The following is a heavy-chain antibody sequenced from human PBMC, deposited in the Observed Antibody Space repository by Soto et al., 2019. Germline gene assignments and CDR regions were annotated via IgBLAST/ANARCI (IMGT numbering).Heavy chain of an antibody. CDR3: ARDSLSSSWYATYYYYYGMDV. Sequence: QVQLVESGGGVVQPGRSLRLSCAASGFTFSSYGMHWVRQAPGKGLEWVAVIWYDGSNKYYADSVKGRFTISRDNSKNTLYLQMNSLRAEDTAVYYCARDSLSSSWYATYYYYYGMDVWGQGTTVTVSS. J-gene: IGHJ6*02. D-gene: IGHD6-13*01. CDR2: IWYDGSNK. CDR1: GFTFSSYG. V-gene: IGHV3-33*01.